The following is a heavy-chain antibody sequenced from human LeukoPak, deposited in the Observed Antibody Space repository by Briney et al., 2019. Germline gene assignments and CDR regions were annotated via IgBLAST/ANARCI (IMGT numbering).Heavy chain of an antibody. Sequence: ASVKVSCKASGYTFTGYYMHWVRQAPGQGLEWTGWINPNSGGTNYAQKFQGRVTMTRDTSISTAYMELSRLRSDDTAVYYCAILGVLTGNWFDPWGQGTLVTVSS. J-gene: IGHJ5*02. D-gene: IGHD3-3*01. CDR3: AILGVLTGNWFDP. CDR1: GYTFTGYY. V-gene: IGHV1-2*02. CDR2: INPNSGGT.